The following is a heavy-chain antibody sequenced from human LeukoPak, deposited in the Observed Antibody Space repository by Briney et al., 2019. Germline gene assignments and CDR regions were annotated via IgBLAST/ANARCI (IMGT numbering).Heavy chain of an antibody. CDR3: ARIITMIVVAGGY. CDR1: GFTFSSYG. V-gene: IGHV3-30*02. D-gene: IGHD3-22*01. Sequence: GGSLRLSCAASGFTFSSYGMHWVRQAPGKRLEWVAFIRYDGSNKYYADSVKGRFTISRDNSKNTLYLQMNSLRDEDTAVYHCARIITMIVVAGGYWGQGTLVTVSS. CDR2: IRYDGSNK. J-gene: IGHJ4*02.